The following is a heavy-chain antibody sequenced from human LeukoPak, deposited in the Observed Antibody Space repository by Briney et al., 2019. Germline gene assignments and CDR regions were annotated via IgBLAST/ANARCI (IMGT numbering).Heavy chain of an antibody. J-gene: IGHJ5*01. CDR2: INHSGST. Sequence: SETLSLTCAVYGGSFSGYYWSWIRQPPGRGLEWIGEINHSGSTNYNPSLKSRVTISVDTSKNQFSLKLSSVTAADTAVYYCARHPSGRMWLQQRRWFDPWAQGTLVTVSS. D-gene: IGHD5-24*01. CDR3: ARHPSGRMWLQQRRWFDP. CDR1: GGSFSGYY. V-gene: IGHV4-34*01.